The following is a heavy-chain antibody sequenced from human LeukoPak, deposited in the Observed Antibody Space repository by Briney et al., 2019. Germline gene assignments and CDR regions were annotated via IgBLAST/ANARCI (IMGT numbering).Heavy chain of an antibody. CDR1: GYSISSGYY. V-gene: IGHV4-38-2*02. D-gene: IGHD3-10*01. J-gene: IGHJ3*02. Sequence: SETLSLTCTVSGYSISSGYYWGWIRQPPGKGLEWIGSIYHSGSTYYNPSLKSRVTISVDTSKNQFSLKLSSVTAADTAVYHCARHNGVVRGVFDAFDIWGQGTMVTVSS. CDR3: ARHNGVVRGVFDAFDI. CDR2: IYHSGST.